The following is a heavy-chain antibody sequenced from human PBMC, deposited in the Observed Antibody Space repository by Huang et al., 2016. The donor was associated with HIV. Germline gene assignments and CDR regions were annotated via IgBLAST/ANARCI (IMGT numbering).Heavy chain of an antibody. CDR1: GYTFTRYY. J-gene: IGHJ4*02. CDR3: ARGPGGAAAGYYFDY. D-gene: IGHD6-13*01. CDR2: INPSGGST. Sequence: QVQLVQSGAEVKKAGASVKVSCKASGYTFTRYYMHWVRQAPGQGLKWMAIINPSGGSTSYAQEFQGRVTRTRDTSTSTVYMELSSLRSEDTAVYYCARGPGGAAAGYYFDYWGQGTLVTVSS. V-gene: IGHV1-46*03.